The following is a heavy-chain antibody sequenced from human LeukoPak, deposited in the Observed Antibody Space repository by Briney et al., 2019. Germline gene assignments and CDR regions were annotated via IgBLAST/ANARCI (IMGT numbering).Heavy chain of an antibody. D-gene: IGHD2-15*01. Sequence: PSETLSLTCTVSGVSIRSVGFYYNWIRQHPGKGLEWIGYIYSSGSTDYNPSLKSRVTISVDTSKNQFSLKLSSVTAADTAVYYCARASGGSLFDYWGQGTLVTVSS. V-gene: IGHV4-31*03. CDR1: GVSIRSVGFY. J-gene: IGHJ4*02. CDR3: ARASGGSLFDY. CDR2: IYSSGST.